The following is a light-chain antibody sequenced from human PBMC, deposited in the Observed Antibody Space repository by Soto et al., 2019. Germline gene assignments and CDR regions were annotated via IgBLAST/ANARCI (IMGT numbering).Light chain of an antibody. J-gene: IGKJ2*01. CDR2: DAS. CDR1: QGIGST. CDR3: QQYGGVPYT. V-gene: IGKV3-15*01. Sequence: EIVVSQSPSTLSVSPGEGATLSCRASQGIGSTLAWYQHKPGQTPRLLIYDASTRATGVPVRFSGSGSGADFTLTISRLEPEDFAIYYCQQYGGVPYTSGQGTKVDI.